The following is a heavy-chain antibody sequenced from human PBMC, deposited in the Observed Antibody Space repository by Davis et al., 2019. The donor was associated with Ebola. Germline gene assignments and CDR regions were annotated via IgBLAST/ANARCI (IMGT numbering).Heavy chain of an antibody. CDR3: ARDTLEMATILNYYYGMDV. J-gene: IGHJ6*02. CDR2: IKQDGSEK. CDR1: GFTFSSYW. Sequence: GESLKISCAASGFTFSSYWMSWVRQAPGKGLEWVANIKQDGSEKYYVDSVKGRFTISRDNAKNSLYLQMNSLRAEDTAVYYCARDTLEMATILNYYYGMDVWGQGTTVTVSS. V-gene: IGHV3-7*01. D-gene: IGHD5-24*01.